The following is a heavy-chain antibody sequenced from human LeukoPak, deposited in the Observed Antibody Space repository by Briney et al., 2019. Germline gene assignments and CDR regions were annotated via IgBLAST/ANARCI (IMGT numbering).Heavy chain of an antibody. CDR1: GFTFSSYS. V-gene: IGHV3-21*01. J-gene: IGHJ4*02. Sequence: GGSLRLSCAASGFTFSSYSMNWVRQAPGKGPEWVSSISSSSSYIYYADSVKGRFTISRDNAKNSLYLQMNSLRAEDTAVYYCARDGSGSYSFDYWGQGTLVTVSS. CDR3: ARDGSGSYSFDY. CDR2: ISSSSSYI. D-gene: IGHD1-26*01.